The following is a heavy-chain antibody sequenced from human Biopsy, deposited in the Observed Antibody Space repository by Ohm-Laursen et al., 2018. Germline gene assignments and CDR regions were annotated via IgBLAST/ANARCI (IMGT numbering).Heavy chain of an antibody. CDR2: IYYSGST. Sequence: SGTLSLTCTVSGGSITISSYYWGWIRQPPGKGLEWIANIYYSGSTFYNPSLKSRVTISVDTSKKQFSLNLSSVTAADTAVYYCARLDYSNYGFDYWGQGTLVTVSS. J-gene: IGHJ4*02. V-gene: IGHV4-39*01. CDR3: ARLDYSNYGFDY. D-gene: IGHD4-11*01. CDR1: GGSITISSYY.